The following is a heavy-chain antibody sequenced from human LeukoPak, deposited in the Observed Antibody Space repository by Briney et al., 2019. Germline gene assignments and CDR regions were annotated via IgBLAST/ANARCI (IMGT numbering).Heavy chain of an antibody. D-gene: IGHD5-12*01. CDR2: IYPGDSNS. CDR3: ARRAHSGAMITLDY. V-gene: IGHV5-51*01. CDR1: GYRFTSYW. Sequence: HGESLKISCKGSGYRFTSYWIGWVRQMPGKDLEWMAIIYPGDSNSRHSPSFEGQVTISADNSISTAYLQWSSLKASDTAMYYCARRAHSGAMITLDYWGQGTLVTVSS. J-gene: IGHJ4*02.